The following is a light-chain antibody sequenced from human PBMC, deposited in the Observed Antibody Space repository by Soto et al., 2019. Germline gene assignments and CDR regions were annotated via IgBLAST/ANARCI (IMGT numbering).Light chain of an antibody. CDR3: AAWDDSLYVV. V-gene: IGLV1-44*01. Sequence: QSVLTQPPSASGTPGQRVTISCSGSSSNIGSNTVNWYQQLPGTAPKLLIYSNNQRPTGVPDRFSGSKSGTSASLAISGLQSEDEADYYCAAWDDSLYVVFGGGTQLTV. J-gene: IGLJ2*01. CDR2: SNN. CDR1: SSNIGSNT.